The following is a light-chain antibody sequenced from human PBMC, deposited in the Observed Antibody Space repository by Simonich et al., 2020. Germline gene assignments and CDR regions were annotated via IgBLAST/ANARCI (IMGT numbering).Light chain of an antibody. CDR3: QQYYSTPYT. V-gene: IGKV4-1*01. CDR2: WAS. Sequence: DIVMTQSPDSLAVSLGERATINCKSSQSVLYSSNNKNYLAWYQQKPGQPPKLLIYWASTRESGVPDRFSGSGSGTDFTLTISSLQAEAVAVYYCQQYYSTPYTFGQATKLEIK. J-gene: IGKJ2*01. CDR1: QSVLYSSNNKNY.